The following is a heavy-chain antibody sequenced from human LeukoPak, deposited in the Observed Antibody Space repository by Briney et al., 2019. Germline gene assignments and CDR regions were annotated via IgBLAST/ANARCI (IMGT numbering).Heavy chain of an antibody. V-gene: IGHV3-53*01. CDR2: IYSGGST. J-gene: IGHJ4*02. D-gene: IGHD3-22*01. CDR1: GFTVSSNY. Sequence: GGSLRLSCAASGFTVSSNYMSWVRQAPGKGLEWVSVIYSGGSTYYADSVKGRFTISRDNSKNTLYLQMNSLRAEDTAVYYCASIPTYYYDSSGYSWGQGTLVTVSS. CDR3: ASIPTYYYDSSGYS.